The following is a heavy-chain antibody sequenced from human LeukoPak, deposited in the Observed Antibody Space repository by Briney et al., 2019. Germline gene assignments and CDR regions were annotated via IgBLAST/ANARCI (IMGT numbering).Heavy chain of an antibody. J-gene: IGHJ4*02. CDR2: ISYDGSNK. D-gene: IGHD3-10*01. Sequence: GGSLRLSCAASGFTFSSYAMHWVRQAPGKGLEWVAVISYDGSNKYYADSVKGRFTISRDNSKNTLYLQMNSLRAEDTAVYYCAITTLYGSGSFDYWGQGTLVTVSS. V-gene: IGHV3-30*04. CDR1: GFTFSSYA. CDR3: AITTLYGSGSFDY.